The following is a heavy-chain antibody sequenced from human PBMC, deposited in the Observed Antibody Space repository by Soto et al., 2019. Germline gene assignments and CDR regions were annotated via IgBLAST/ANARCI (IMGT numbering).Heavy chain of an antibody. J-gene: IGHJ5*02. CDR2: ISGTDDYT. Sequence: PWRYLLVACASSVFTFSNFPMNWVRQAPGDGLEWVSSISGTDDYTYYADSVKGRFTISRDNALNTLFLHMKNLRADDTAVYYCAKRSRQYASEIQAFFDAWGLGTLVTVSS. D-gene: IGHD2-2*01. V-gene: IGHV3-23*01. CDR1: VFTFSNFP. CDR3: AKRSRQYASEIQAFFDA.